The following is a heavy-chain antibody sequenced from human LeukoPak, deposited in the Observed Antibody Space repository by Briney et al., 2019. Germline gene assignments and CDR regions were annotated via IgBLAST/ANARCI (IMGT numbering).Heavy chain of an antibody. CDR2: ISYDGGNK. CDR1: GFTFSSSG. J-gene: IGHJ5*02. Sequence: GRSLRLSCAASGFTFSSSGMHWVRQAPGKGLEWVAVISYDGGNKYYADSVKGRFTISRDNSKNTLYLQVNSLRAEDTAVYCCAKPLYSSGWYPGTGSNWFDPWGQGTLVTVSS. CDR3: AKPLYSSGWYPGTGSNWFDP. D-gene: IGHD6-19*01. V-gene: IGHV3-30*18.